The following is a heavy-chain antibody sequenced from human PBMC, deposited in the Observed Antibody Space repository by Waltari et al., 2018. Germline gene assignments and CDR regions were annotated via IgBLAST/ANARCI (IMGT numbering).Heavy chain of an antibody. J-gene: IGHJ3*02. CDR3: AGDGAVAGDNAFDI. D-gene: IGHD6-19*01. V-gene: IGHV1-69*12. CDR1: GGTFSSYA. CDR2: IIPIFGTA. Sequence: QVQLVQSGAEVKKPGSSVKVSCKASGGTFSSYAISWGRQAPGQGLEWMGGIIPIFGTANYAQKFQGRVTITADESTSTAYMELSSLRSEDTAVYYCAGDGAVAGDNAFDIWGQGTMVTVSS.